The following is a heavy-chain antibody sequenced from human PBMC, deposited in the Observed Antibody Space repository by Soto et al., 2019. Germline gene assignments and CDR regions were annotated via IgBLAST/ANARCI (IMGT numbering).Heavy chain of an antibody. Sequence: QITLKESGPTLVKPTQTLTLTCTFSGFSLSTSGVGVGWIRQPPGKALEWLALTYWDDDKRYSPSLKSRLTITKVTSKNQVVLTMTNMDPVDTATYYCAHRQRTVYFDYWGQGTLVTVSS. CDR3: AHRQRTVYFDY. J-gene: IGHJ4*02. D-gene: IGHD4-17*01. CDR1: GFSLSTSGVG. CDR2: TYWDDDK. V-gene: IGHV2-5*02.